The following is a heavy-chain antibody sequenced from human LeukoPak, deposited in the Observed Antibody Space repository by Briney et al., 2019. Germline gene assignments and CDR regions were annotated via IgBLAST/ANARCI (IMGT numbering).Heavy chain of an antibody. CDR1: RPSLDDYA. CDR3: AKDLGDRTAAIAY. J-gene: IGHJ4*02. V-gene: IGHV3-9*01. CDR2: IRRKSGII. Sequence: PGWALPLSRVFYRPSLDDYAMHGVRQVSGKGLEWVAGIRRKSGIIGYADSVKGRFTISRDNAKNSLFLQMNSLRAEDTALYYCAKDLGDRTAAIAYWGQGTLVTVSS. D-gene: IGHD3-16*01.